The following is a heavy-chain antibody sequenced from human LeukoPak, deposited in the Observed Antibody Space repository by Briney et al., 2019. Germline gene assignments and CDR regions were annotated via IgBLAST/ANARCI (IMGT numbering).Heavy chain of an antibody. CDR3: ARGMTTVTGDY. CDR1: GGSMRSYC. J-gene: IGHJ4*02. D-gene: IGHD4-11*01. Sequence: SETLSLTGTVSGGSMRSYCWSWIRQPPGKGLEWIGYIYYSGSTNYNPSLKSRVSISVDTSKNQFSLKLSSVTAADTAVYYCARGMTTVTGDYWGQGILVTVSS. V-gene: IGHV4-59*01. CDR2: IYYSGST.